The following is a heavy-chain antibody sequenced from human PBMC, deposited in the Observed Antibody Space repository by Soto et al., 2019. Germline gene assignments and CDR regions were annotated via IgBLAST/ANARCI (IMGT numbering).Heavy chain of an antibody. J-gene: IGHJ5*02. Sequence: QVQLVQSGAEVKKPGSSVKVSCKASGGTFSSYAISWVRQAPGQGLEWMGGIIPIFGTANYAQKFQGRVPITADEYNSTAYMELSSLRSEDTAVYYCERELGYCSSTSCYGGFAKNWFDTWGKGTLVTVSS. CDR1: GGTFSSYA. V-gene: IGHV1-69*01. D-gene: IGHD2-2*01. CDR3: ERELGYCSSTSCYGGFAKNWFDT. CDR2: IIPIFGTA.